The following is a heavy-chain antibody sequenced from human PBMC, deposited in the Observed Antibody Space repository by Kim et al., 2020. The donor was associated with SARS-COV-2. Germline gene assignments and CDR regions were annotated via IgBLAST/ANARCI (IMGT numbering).Heavy chain of an antibody. V-gene: IGHV3-30-3*01. J-gene: IGHJ6*02. CDR3: ARGAAAAASDYYYGMDV. CDR1: GFTFSSYA. CDR2: ISYDGSNK. Sequence: GGSLRLSCAASGFTFSSYAMHWVRQAPGKGLEWVAVISYDGSNKYYADSVKGRFTISRDNSKNTLYLQMNSLRAEDTAVYYCARGAAAAASDYYYGMDVWGQGTTVTVSS. D-gene: IGHD6-13*01.